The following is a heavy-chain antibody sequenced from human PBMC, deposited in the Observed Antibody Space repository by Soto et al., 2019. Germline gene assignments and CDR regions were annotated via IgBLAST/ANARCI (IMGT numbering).Heavy chain of an antibody. V-gene: IGHV3-7*01. CDR2: IKPDGSEK. CDR3: ARGRTFSTAWPHSFDG. J-gene: IGHJ4*02. CDR1: GFTFTTYW. D-gene: IGHD3-3*02. Sequence: PGGSLRLSCAPSGFTFTTYWMSWVRQAPGKGLEWVANIKPDGSEKSYVDSVKGRFTISGDNAKSSLYLQMNSLRAEDTAVYYCARGRTFSTAWPHSFDGWGQGTLVTVSS.